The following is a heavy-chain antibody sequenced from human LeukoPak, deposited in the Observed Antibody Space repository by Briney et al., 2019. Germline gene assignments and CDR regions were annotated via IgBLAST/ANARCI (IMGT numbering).Heavy chain of an antibody. CDR2: SNPDGST. J-gene: IGHJ3*02. CDR3: ARGNPTINMAWENAFDI. V-gene: IGHV4-34*01. D-gene: IGHD3-10*01. Sequence: SETLSLTCAVSGVSFTFYSWTWIRQPPGKGLEWIGESNPDGSTNYNPSLKSRVSISVDTSKSQFSLNLSSVTVADTAVYYCARGNPTINMAWENAFDIWGRGTTVTVSS. CDR1: GVSFTFYS.